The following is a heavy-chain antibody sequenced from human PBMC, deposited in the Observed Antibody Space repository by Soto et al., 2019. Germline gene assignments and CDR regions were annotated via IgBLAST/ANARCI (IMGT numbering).Heavy chain of an antibody. Sequence: SETLSLTCSVSGGSISSGDYFWTWIRQSPGKGLEWMGYIFHSGTTYYNLSLKGRLIISIEKSKNQFSLRLTSVTAAVSAVYFCAREPYLPKARNDFWGQGTLVTVSS. CDR3: AREPYLPKARNDF. V-gene: IGHV4-30-4*01. CDR1: GGSISSGDYF. CDR2: IFHSGTT. J-gene: IGHJ4*02.